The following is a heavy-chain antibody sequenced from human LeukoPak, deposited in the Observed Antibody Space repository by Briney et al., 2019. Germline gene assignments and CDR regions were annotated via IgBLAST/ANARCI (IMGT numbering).Heavy chain of an antibody. D-gene: IGHD6-13*01. CDR2: IYYSGST. CDR3: ARLARYSNLARAFDI. V-gene: IGHV4-39*01. J-gene: IGHJ3*02. CDR1: GGSISMSSYY. Sequence: SETLSLTCTVSGGSISMSSYYWGWIRQPPGKGLEWIGSIYYSGSTDYNASLKSRVTISIDTSKNQFSLKLSSVTAADTAVYYCARLARYSNLARAFDIWGQGTMVTVSS.